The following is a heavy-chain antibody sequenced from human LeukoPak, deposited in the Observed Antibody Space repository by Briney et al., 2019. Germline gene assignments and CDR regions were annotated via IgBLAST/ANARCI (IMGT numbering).Heavy chain of an antibody. Sequence: SETLSLTCTVSGGSISSYYWSWIRQPPGKGLEWIGYIYYSGSTNYNPSLKSRVTISVDTSKNQFSLKLSSVTAADTAVYYCASATVPHYYYYYMDVWGKGTTVTVSS. V-gene: IGHV4-59*01. CDR1: GGSISSYY. CDR3: ASATVPHYYYYYMDV. J-gene: IGHJ6*03. CDR2: IYYSGST. D-gene: IGHD4-11*01.